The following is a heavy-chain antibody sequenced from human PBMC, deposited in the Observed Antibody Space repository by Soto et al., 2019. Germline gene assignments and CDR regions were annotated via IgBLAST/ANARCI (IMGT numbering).Heavy chain of an antibody. J-gene: IGHJ4*02. V-gene: IGHV1-8*01. Sequence: ASVKVSCKASGYTFTSYDINWVRQATGQGLEWMGWMNPNSGNTGYAQKFQGRVTMTRNTSISTAYMELSSLRSEDTAVYYCARGGVFFFGAPTKPFDYWGQGTLVTLSS. CDR3: ARGGVFFFGAPTKPFDY. CDR2: MNPNSGNT. CDR1: GYTFTSYD. D-gene: IGHD1-26*01.